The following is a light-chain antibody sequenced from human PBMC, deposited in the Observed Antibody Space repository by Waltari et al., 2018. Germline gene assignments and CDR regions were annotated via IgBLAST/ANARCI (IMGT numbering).Light chain of an antibody. CDR3: QQYGGSPRT. Sequence: EIVLTQSPGTLSLSPGERATLPCRASQSVGRNSAWYQQKPGQAPRLLIYGASIRATGIADRFSGSGSGTDFTLTISRLEPEDFAVYYCQQYGGSPRTFGQGTKVEIK. J-gene: IGKJ1*01. V-gene: IGKV3-20*01. CDR1: QSVGRN. CDR2: GAS.